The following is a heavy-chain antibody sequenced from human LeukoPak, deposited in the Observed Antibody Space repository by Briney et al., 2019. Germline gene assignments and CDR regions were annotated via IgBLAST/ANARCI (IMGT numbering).Heavy chain of an antibody. CDR3: ARGASYNYYYGMDV. D-gene: IGHD3-16*01. Sequence: SETLSLTCTVSGGSISSSSYYWGWIRQPPGKGLEWIGSIYYSGSTYYNASLKSRVTISVDTSKNQFSLKLSSVTAADTAVYYCARGASYNYYYGMDVWGQGTTVTVSS. CDR1: GGSISSSSYY. V-gene: IGHV4-39*07. J-gene: IGHJ6*02. CDR2: IYYSGST.